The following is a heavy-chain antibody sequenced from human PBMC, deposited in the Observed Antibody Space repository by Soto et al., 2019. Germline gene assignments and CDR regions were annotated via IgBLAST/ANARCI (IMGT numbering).Heavy chain of an antibody. CDR1: GYSFAGYW. J-gene: IGHJ4*02. Sequence: GESLKISCKGSGYSFAGYWITWVRQKPGKGLEWMGRIDPSDSQTYYSPSFRGHVTISATKSITTVFLQWSSLRASDTAMYYCARQIYDSDTGPNFQYYYDSWGQGTPVTVSS. V-gene: IGHV5-10-1*01. D-gene: IGHD3-22*01. CDR3: ARQIYDSDTGPNFQYYYDS. CDR2: IDPSDSQT.